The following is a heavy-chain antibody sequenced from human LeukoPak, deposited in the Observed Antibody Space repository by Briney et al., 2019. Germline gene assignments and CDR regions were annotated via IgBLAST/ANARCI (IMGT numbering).Heavy chain of an antibody. D-gene: IGHD3-16*02. CDR3: ARGYDYVWGSHRALGY. CDR1: GGSISSYY. V-gene: IGHV4-59*01. Sequence: SETLSLTCTVSGGSISSYYWSWIRQPPGKGLEWIGYIYYSGSTNYSPSLKSRVTISVDTSKNQFSLKLTSVTAADTAVYYCARGYDYVWGSHRALGYWGQGTLVTVSS. J-gene: IGHJ4*02. CDR2: IYYSGST.